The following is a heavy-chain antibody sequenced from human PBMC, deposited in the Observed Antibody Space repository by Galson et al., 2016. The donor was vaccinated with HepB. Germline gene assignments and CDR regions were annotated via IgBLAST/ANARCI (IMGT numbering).Heavy chain of an antibody. J-gene: IGHJ5*02. CDR3: ARRGYTSSWFWFDP. Sequence: SETLSLTCTVSGGSIGSSSYYWGWIRQPPGKGLEWIGSISYTGSTYYNPSPKSRVTITIDTSKNQFSLNLDCVTAADTAIYYCARRGYTSSWFWFDPCGQGTLVTVSS. V-gene: IGHV4-39*01. CDR1: GGSIGSSSYY. CDR2: ISYTGST. D-gene: IGHD6-13*01.